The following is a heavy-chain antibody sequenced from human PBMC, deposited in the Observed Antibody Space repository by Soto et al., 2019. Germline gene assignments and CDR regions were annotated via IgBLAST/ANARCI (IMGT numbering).Heavy chain of an antibody. D-gene: IGHD3-10*01. CDR3: ARGAVTPDP. V-gene: IGHV3-23*01. CDR1: GFTFDSFA. J-gene: IGHJ5*02. CDR2: ISASGGST. Sequence: LRLSCAASGFTFDSFAMTWVRQAPGKGLEWVSAISASGGSTYYADSVKGRFTISRDSSKNTLYLQMNSLRAEDTAVYYCARGAVTPDPWGQGTLVTVSS.